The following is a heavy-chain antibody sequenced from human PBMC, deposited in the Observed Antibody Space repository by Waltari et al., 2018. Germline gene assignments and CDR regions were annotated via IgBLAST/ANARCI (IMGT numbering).Heavy chain of an antibody. V-gene: IGHV1-2*02. CDR1: GYTFTDYF. Sequence: QVQVVQSGAAVKKPGASVKVSCKTSGYTFTDYFFPWLRQAPGQGLEWLGWINPQNGGTNYAQKLQGRVTMSRDTSSSTAYMDLSRLRSDDTAVYYCAKGASTYGSTGGFDYWGQGALITVSS. CDR3: AKGASTYGSTGGFDY. D-gene: IGHD1-1*01. J-gene: IGHJ4*02. CDR2: INPQNGGT.